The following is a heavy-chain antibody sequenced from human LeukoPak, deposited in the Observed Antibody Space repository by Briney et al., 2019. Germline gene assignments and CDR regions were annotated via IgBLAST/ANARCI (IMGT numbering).Heavy chain of an antibody. CDR1: GFTFSSHA. CDR2: ISDSGGIT. CDR3: AKSPPDY. J-gene: IGHJ4*02. V-gene: IGHV3-23*01. Sequence: GGSLRLSRAVSGFTFSSHAMIWVRQAPGKGLEWVSGISDSGGITYYADSVKGRFTISRDNSKNTLYLQMNSLRADDTAVYYCAKSPPDYWGQGTLVTVSS.